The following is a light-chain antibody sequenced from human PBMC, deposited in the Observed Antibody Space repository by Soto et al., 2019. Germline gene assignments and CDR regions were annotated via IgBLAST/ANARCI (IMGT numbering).Light chain of an antibody. CDR3: SSYTTSYFYV. CDR1: GRYVGAYNY. CDR2: GVT. V-gene: IGLV2-14*01. J-gene: IGLJ1*01. Sequence: QSALTQPASVSGSPGHSITISFTGTGRYVGAYNYVSCYQQHQGKAPKLILHGVTNRPSGVSNLFSGSKSASTASLTISGLQAEDEADYYCSSYTTSYFYVFGPGTRSPY.